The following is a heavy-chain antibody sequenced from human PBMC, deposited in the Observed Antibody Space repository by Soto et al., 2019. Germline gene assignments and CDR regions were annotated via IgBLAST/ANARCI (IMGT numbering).Heavy chain of an antibody. CDR3: ARDGGRHSGGMDY. V-gene: IGHV1-69*01. CDR1: GGTFSSYS. Sequence: QVQLVQSGAEVKKPGSSVKVSCKASGGTFSSYSINWVRQAPGQGLEWMGEIIPIFGTANYAQKFQGRVTITADESTSTADMELSSLRSEDTAVYYCARDGGRHSGGMDYWGQGTRVTVSS. CDR2: IIPIFGTA. J-gene: IGHJ4*02. D-gene: IGHD1-26*01.